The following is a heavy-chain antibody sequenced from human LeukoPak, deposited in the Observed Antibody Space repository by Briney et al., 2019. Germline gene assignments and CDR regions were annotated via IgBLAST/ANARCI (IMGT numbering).Heavy chain of an antibody. V-gene: IGHV4-4*02. J-gene: IGHJ4*02. D-gene: IGHD3-22*01. CDR2: MYLSGTT. CDR1: GFTFSTYSM. Sequence: GSLRLSCAASGFTFSTYSMIWVRQPPGKGLEWIGEMYLSGTTHSNPSVKSRVTISIDKSKNQFFLNLSSVTAADTAVYYCAGLVGRYSSGLYYYYFDYWGQGTLVTVSS. CDR3: AGLVGRYSSGLYYYYFDY.